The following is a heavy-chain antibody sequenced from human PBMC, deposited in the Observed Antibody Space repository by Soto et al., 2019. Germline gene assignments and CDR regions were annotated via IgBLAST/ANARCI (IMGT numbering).Heavy chain of an antibody. CDR2: IYGNGGGT. CDR1: GFSFSTYS. Sequence: GGSLRLSCAGSGFSFSTYSMNWVRQAPGKGLEWVSSIYGNGGGTFYADSVKGRFTISRDNSKNTLYLQMNSLRAEDTAVYYCARDYYRFNSGYGFSMDVWGQGTTVTVSS. V-gene: IGHV3-23*01. D-gene: IGHD5-12*01. CDR3: ARDYYRFNSGYGFSMDV. J-gene: IGHJ6*02.